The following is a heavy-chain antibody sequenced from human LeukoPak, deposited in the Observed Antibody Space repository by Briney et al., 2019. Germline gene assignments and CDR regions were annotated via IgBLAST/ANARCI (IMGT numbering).Heavy chain of an antibody. V-gene: IGHV3-11*04. CDR1: GFTFSEYY. CDR3: AKDLDDYYDSSAYYSGY. D-gene: IGHD3-22*01. CDR2: ISSSGSTI. Sequence: GGSLRLSCAASGFTFSEYYMSWIRQVPGKGLEWVSYISSSGSTIYHADSVKGRFTISRDNAKNSLYLQMNSLRAEDTAVYYCAKDLDDYYDSSAYYSGYWGQGTLVTVSS. J-gene: IGHJ4*02.